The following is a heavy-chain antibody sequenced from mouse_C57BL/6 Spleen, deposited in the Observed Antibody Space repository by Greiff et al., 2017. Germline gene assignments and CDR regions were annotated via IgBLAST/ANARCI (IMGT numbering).Heavy chain of an antibody. CDR2: SRNKANDYTT. J-gene: IGHJ4*01. V-gene: IGHV7-1*01. CDR3: ARDDPYYAMDY. CDR1: GFTFSDFY. Sequence: EVMLVESGGGLVQSGRSLRLSCATSGFTFSDFYMEWVRQAPGKGLEWIAASRNKANDYTTEYSASVKGRFIVSRDTSQSILYLQMKALRAEDTAIYYCARDDPYYAMDYWGQGTSVTVSS.